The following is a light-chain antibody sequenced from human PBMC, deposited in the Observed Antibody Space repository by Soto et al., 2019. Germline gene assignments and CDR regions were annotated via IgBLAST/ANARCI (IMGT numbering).Light chain of an antibody. CDR2: DAS. CDR1: QSVSSY. V-gene: IGKV3-20*01. J-gene: IGKJ1*01. CDR3: QQYEDSPVN. Sequence: EIVMTQSPGTLSLSPGERATLSCRASQSVSSYLAWYQQKPGQAPRLLISDASDRATGIPDRFSGSVSGTDFTLTISRLVPEDFAVYYCQQYEDSPVNFGQVTKV.